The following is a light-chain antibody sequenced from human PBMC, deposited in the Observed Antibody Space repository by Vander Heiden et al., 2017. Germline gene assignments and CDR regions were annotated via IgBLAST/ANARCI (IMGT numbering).Light chain of an antibody. CDR2: YEY. CDR1: RIGTTS. J-gene: IGLJ3*02. CDR3: QVWDNTRDHWV. V-gene: IGLV3-21*04. Sequence: YVLAQPPSLSVAPGQTAMLTCAGNRIGTTSVHCYQQKPGQAPVLVNYYEYDRPSGIPERFSGSNSGNTATLTISRVEAGDEADYYCQVWDNTRDHWVFGGGTKLAVL.